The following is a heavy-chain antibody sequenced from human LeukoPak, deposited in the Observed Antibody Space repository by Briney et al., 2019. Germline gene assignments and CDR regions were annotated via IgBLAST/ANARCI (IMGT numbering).Heavy chain of an antibody. V-gene: IGHV3-7*03. CDR1: GFTFSSYW. D-gene: IGHD3-16*01. CDR3: AKGGLRTSPLYYMDV. J-gene: IGHJ6*03. CDR2: IKQDGSEK. Sequence: GGSLRLSCAASGFTFSSYWMSWVRQAPGKGLEWVANIKQDGSEKYYVDSVKGRFTISRDNAKNSLYLQMNSLRAEDTAVYYCAKGGLRTSPLYYMDVWGKGTTVTVSS.